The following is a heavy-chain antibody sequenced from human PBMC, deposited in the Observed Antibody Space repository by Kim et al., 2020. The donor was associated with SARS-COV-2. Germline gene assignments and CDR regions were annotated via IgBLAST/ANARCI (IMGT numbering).Heavy chain of an antibody. D-gene: IGHD6-13*01. J-gene: IGHJ2*01. CDR2: IGGSGAST. CDR3: ARRSYSNTWSDWYFDL. Sequence: GGSLRLSCAASGFTFNTYAVSWVRQAPGRGLEWVSTIGGSGASTYYADSVKGRFTISRDNSKNTLYLQMSGLGAEDTAMYYCARRSYSNTWSDWYFDLWGRGTLVTVSS. CDR1: GFTFNTYA. V-gene: IGHV3-23*01.